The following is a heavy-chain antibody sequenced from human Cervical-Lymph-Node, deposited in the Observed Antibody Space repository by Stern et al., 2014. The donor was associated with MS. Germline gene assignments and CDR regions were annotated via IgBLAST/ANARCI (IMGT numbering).Heavy chain of an antibody. CDR1: GFTFSDYH. Sequence: VQLVESGGGLVKPGGSLRLSCAASGFTFSDYHMSWIRQAPGKGLEWVSYIITSGTTTYYADSVKGRFTISRDNAKNSLDLQMNSLRAEDTAVYYCARDPVSSGHTEFDYWGQGTVVTVSS. CDR2: IITSGTTT. J-gene: IGHJ4*02. CDR3: ARDPVSSGHTEFDY. D-gene: IGHD3-22*01. V-gene: IGHV3-11*01.